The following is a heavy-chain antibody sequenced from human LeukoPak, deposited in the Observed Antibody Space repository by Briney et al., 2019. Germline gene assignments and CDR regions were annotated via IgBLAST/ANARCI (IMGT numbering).Heavy chain of an antibody. D-gene: IGHD3-22*01. Sequence: SETLSLTCTVSGGSISSSSYYWGWIRQPPGKGPEWIGSIYYSGSTYYNPSLKSRVTISVDTSKNQFSLKLSSVTAADTAVYYCARTPHDSSGVRFQHWGQGTLVTVSS. V-gene: IGHV4-39*07. J-gene: IGHJ1*01. CDR2: IYYSGST. CDR1: GGSISSSSYY. CDR3: ARTPHDSSGVRFQH.